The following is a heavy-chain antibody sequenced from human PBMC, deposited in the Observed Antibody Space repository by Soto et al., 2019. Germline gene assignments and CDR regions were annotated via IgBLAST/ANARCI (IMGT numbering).Heavy chain of an antibody. CDR3: AKGLRRLLRTQYYYGLDV. CDR1: GFTFSPYA. CDR2: ISGSGGST. Sequence: EVQFLESGGGLVQPGGSLRLSCAASGFTFSPYAMSWVRQAPGKGLEWVSSISGSGGSTHYADSVKGRFTVSRDNSKRALSLQMSSLREEDTATYYCAKGLRRLLRTQYYYGLDVWGRGTTVTVSS. J-gene: IGHJ6*02. V-gene: IGHV3-23*01. D-gene: IGHD3-10*01.